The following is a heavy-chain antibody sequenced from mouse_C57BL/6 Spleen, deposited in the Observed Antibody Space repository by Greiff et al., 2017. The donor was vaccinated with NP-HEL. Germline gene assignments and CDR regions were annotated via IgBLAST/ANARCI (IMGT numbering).Heavy chain of an antibody. J-gene: IGHJ4*01. D-gene: IGHD3-2*02. Sequence: EVQLQQSGPELVKPGASVKIPCKASGYTFTDYNMDWVKQSHGKSLEWIGDINPNNGGTIYNQKFKGKATLTVDKSSSTAYMELRSLTSEDTAVYYCARWRTAQATDYAMDYWGQGTSVTVSS. CDR3: ARWRTAQATDYAMDY. CDR1: GYTFTDYN. V-gene: IGHV1-18*01. CDR2: INPNNGGT.